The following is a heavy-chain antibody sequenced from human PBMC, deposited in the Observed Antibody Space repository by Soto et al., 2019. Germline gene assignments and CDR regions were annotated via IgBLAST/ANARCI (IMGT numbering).Heavy chain of an antibody. Sequence: PGESLKISCKGSGYSFTSYGIIWVRQAPGQELEWMGWISAYNGNTNYAQKLQGRVTMTTDTSTSTAYMELRSLRSDDTAVYYCASEGLGQPVVLGGLSYGMDLWGQGTTVTAP. CDR3: ASEGLGQPVVLGGLSYGMDL. D-gene: IGHD2-15*01. CDR2: ISAYNGNT. CDR1: GYSFTSYG. J-gene: IGHJ6*02. V-gene: IGHV1-18*01.